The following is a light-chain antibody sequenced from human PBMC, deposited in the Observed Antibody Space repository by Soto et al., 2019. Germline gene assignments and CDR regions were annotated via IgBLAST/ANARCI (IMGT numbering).Light chain of an antibody. J-gene: IGKJ3*01. V-gene: IGKV4-1*01. CDR2: WAS. CDR3: QQYYSSPFT. Sequence: DIVMTQSPDSLAVSLGERATINCKSSQSVFYSSNNKNYLAWYQHKPGQPPKLLIYWASTRESGVPDRFSGSGSGTDFTLTISSLQAEDGAVYYCQQYYSSPFTFGPGTKVDIK. CDR1: QSVFYSSNNKNY.